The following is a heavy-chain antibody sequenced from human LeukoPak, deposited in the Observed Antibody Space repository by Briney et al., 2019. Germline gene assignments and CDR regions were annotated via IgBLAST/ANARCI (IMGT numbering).Heavy chain of an antibody. CDR1: GYTFTSYA. J-gene: IGHJ4*02. D-gene: IGHD5-18*01. Sequence: ASVKVSCKASGYTFTSYAIHWVRQAPGQRLEWMGWISAYNGNTNYAQKLQGRVTMTTDTSTSTAYMELRSLRSDDTAVYYCARSSTRGYSYGYFDYWGQGTLVTVSS. V-gene: IGHV1-18*01. CDR3: ARSSTRGYSYGYFDY. CDR2: ISAYNGNT.